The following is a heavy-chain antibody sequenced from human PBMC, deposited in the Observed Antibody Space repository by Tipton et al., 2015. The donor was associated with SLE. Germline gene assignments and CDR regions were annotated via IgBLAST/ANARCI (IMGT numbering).Heavy chain of an antibody. J-gene: IGHJ4*02. CDR3: AKALGVGFGEFYFDY. CDR2: ISGSGGST. CDR1: GFTFSSYA. Sequence: SLRLSCAASGFTFSSYAMSWVRQAPGKGLEWVSAISGSGGSTYYADSVKGRFTISRDNSKNTLYLQMNSLRAEDTAVYYCAKALGVGFGEFYFDYWGQGSLVTVSS. D-gene: IGHD3-10*01. V-gene: IGHV3-23*01.